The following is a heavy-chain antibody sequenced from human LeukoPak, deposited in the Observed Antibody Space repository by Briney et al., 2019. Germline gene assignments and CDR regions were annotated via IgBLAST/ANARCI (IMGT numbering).Heavy chain of an antibody. D-gene: IGHD3-22*01. Sequence: GGSLRLSCAASGFTFSSYAMSWVRQAPGKGLEWVSAISGSGGSTYYADSVKGRFTISRDNSKNPLYLQMNSLRAEDTAVYYCAKVSKYYYDSSGIRGAFDIWGQGTMVTVSS. V-gene: IGHV3-23*01. CDR1: GFTFSSYA. J-gene: IGHJ3*02. CDR3: AKVSKYYYDSSGIRGAFDI. CDR2: ISGSGGST.